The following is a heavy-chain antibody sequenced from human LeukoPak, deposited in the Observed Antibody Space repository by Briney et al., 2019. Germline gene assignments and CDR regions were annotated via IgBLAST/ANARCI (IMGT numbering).Heavy chain of an antibody. CDR3: AKGGEQKTFRWGMDY. CDR2: MSYNGSIK. J-gene: IGHJ4*02. CDR1: GFTFSNFY. D-gene: IGHD1/OR15-1a*01. Sequence: GGSLRLSCAASGFTFSNFYMHWVRQAPGKGLEWVALMSYNGSIKYYGDAVRGRFTISRDNAESTLHLEMTSLRPDDTAVYYCAKGGEQKTFRWGMDYWGQGTLVAVSS. V-gene: IGHV3-30*18.